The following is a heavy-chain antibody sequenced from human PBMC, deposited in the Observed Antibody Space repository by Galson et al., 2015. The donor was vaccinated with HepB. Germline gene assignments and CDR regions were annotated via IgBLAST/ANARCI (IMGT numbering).Heavy chain of an antibody. CDR2: ISSSSSYI. Sequence: SLRLSCAASGFPFSDFTMNWARQAPGKGLEWISLISSSSSYIYYADSVKGRFTISRDNTKNSLYLLMNNLRAEDTAVYYCARDSLGGFGAHDYWGPGSLVTASS. V-gene: IGHV3-21*01. CDR3: ARDSLGGFGAHDY. J-gene: IGHJ4*02. CDR1: GFPFSDFT. D-gene: IGHD5-12*01.